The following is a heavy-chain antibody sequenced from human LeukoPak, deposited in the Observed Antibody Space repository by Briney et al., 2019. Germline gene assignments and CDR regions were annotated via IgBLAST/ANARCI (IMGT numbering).Heavy chain of an antibody. CDR1: GYSFTSYW. V-gene: IGHV5-51*01. D-gene: IGHD6-6*01. CDR3: ASIRSIDGNWFDP. Sequence: GESLKISCKGSGYSFTSYWIGWVRQMPGKGLEWVGIIYPGDSDTRYSLSFQGQVTISADKSISTAYLQWSSLKASDTAMYYCASIRSIDGNWFDPWGQGTLVTVSS. CDR2: IYPGDSDT. J-gene: IGHJ5*02.